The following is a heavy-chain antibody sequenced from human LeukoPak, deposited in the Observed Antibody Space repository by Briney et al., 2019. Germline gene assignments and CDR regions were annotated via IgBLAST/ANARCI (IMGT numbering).Heavy chain of an antibody. V-gene: IGHV4-59*01. D-gene: IGHD6-13*01. J-gene: IGHJ4*02. CDR2: IYYSGTT. CDR1: GGSISSYY. CDR3: ARGVYIAAAQYGY. Sequence: SSETLSLTCTVSGGSISSYYWSWIRQPPGKGLEWIGYIYYSGTTNYNPSLKSRATISVDTSKNQFSLKLSSVTAADTAVYYCARGVYIAAAQYGYWGQGTLVTVSS.